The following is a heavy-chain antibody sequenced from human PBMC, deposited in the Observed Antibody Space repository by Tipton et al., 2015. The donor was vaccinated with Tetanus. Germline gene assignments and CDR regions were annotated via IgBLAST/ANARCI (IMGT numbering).Heavy chain of an antibody. D-gene: IGHD1-1*01. CDR1: GGSITSDNHY. J-gene: IGHJ4*02. CDR3: ARANNEFPKKGPFDS. CDR2: IYHSGST. Sequence: TLSLTCAVSGGSITSDNHYWSWIRQPPGKGLEWIGYIYHSGSTYYNASLKSRLDISLDTSKNQFSLRLTSVTVADTAVYYCARANNEFPKKGPFDSWGQGSLVIVSS. V-gene: IGHV4-31*11.